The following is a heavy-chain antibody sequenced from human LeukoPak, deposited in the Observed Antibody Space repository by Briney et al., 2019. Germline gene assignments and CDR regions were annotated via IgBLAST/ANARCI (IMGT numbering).Heavy chain of an antibody. J-gene: IGHJ3*02. V-gene: IGHV3-23*01. CDR3: ARDGKAVAVAFDI. CDR2: INDDTP. D-gene: IGHD6-19*01. CDR1: GFSFKTYS. Sequence: GGSLRLSCTTSGFSFKTYSMSWVRQAPGKGLEWVSAINDDTPYYTDSVKGRFTISRDNAKNSLYLQMNSLRAEDTAVYYCARDGKAVAVAFDIWGQGTMVTVSS.